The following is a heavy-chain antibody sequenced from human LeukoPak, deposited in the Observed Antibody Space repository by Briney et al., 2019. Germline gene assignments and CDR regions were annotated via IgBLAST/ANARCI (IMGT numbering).Heavy chain of an antibody. CDR3: ASPPFIAAAVPYYFDY. D-gene: IGHD6-13*01. J-gene: IGHJ4*02. CDR1: GFTFSSYA. Sequence: GGSLRLSCAASGFTFSSYAMHWVRQAPGKGLEWVAVISYDGSNKYYADSVKGRFTISRDNSKNTLYLQMNSLRAEDTAVYYCASPPFIAAAVPYYFDYWGQGTLVTVSS. CDR2: ISYDGSNK. V-gene: IGHV3-30-3*01.